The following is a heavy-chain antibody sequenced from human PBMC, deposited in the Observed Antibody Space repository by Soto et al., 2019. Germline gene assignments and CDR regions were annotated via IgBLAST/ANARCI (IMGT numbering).Heavy chain of an antibody. Sequence: PSETLSLTCAVYGGSFSGYYWSWIRQPPGKGLEWIGEINHSGSTNYNPSLKSRVTISVDTSKNQFSLKLSSVTAADTAVYYCARAKTVVVPAAIYWFDPWGQGTLVTVSS. CDR2: INHSGST. D-gene: IGHD2-2*02. CDR3: ARAKTVVVPAAIYWFDP. V-gene: IGHV4-34*01. CDR1: GGSFSGYY. J-gene: IGHJ5*02.